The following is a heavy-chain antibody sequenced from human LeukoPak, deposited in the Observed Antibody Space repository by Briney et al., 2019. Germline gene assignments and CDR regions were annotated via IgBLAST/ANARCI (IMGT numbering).Heavy chain of an antibody. CDR2: ISAYDGNT. CDR3: GRVPRRITMIAGDY. CDR1: GYTFTSYG. V-gene: IGHV1-18*01. Sequence: GASVKVSCKASGYTFTSYGISWVRQAPGQGLEWMGWISAYDGNTNYAQKLQGRVTMTTDTSTSTAYMELRSLRSDDTAVYYCGRVPRRITMIAGDYWGQGTLVTVSS. D-gene: IGHD3-22*01. J-gene: IGHJ4*02.